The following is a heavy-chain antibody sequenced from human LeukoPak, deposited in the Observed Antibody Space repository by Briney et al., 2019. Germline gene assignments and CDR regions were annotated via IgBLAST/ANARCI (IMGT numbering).Heavy chain of an antibody. CDR2: INPSGGTT. V-gene: IGHV1-46*01. Sequence: ASVKVSCKTSGYTFTDYYIHWVRQAPGQGLEWMGIINPSGGTTGYAQKFQGRVTMTRDTSTSTVYMELSSLRSDDTAVYYCARVKKLMPEFEFWGQGTLVTVSS. CDR3: ARVKKLMPEFEF. J-gene: IGHJ4*02. CDR1: GYTFTDYY. D-gene: IGHD2-2*01.